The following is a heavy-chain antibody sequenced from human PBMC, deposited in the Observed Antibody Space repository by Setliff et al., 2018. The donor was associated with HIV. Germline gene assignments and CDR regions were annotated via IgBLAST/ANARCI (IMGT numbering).Heavy chain of an antibody. D-gene: IGHD3-16*01. CDR1: GGSISSSSYY. Sequence: SETLSLTCTVSGGSISSSSYYWGWIRQPPGKGLEWIGEINHSAFTKYNPSLASRVTMSIDTSKNQFSLQLTSVTAADTAVYYCVNPSGAMGDFDSWGQGTLVTVSS. J-gene: IGHJ4*02. V-gene: IGHV4-39*01. CDR2: INHSAFT. CDR3: VNPSGAMGDFDS.